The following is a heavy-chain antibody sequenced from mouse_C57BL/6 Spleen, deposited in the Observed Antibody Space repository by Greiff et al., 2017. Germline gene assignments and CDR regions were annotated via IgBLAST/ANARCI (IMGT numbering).Heavy chain of an antibody. D-gene: IGHD2-2*01. CDR3: TRVMGYPFAY. CDR2: ISSGGDYI. CDR1: GFTFSSYA. Sequence: EVNVVESGEGLVKPGGSLKLSCAASGFTFSSYAMSWVRQTPEKRLEWVAYISSGGDYIYYADTVKGRFTISRDNARNTLYLQMSSLKSEDTAMYYCTRVMGYPFAYWGQGTLVTVSA. V-gene: IGHV5-9-1*02. J-gene: IGHJ3*01.